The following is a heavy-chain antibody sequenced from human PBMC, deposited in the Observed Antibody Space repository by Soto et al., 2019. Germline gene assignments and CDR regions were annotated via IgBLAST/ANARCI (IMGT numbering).Heavy chain of an antibody. V-gene: IGHV1-8*01. Sequence: QLHLVQSGAEVRKPGASVKVSCKASGYTFTSYDINWVRQATGQGREWMGWMNPNSGNTTYAQKFQGRVTMPRNTSISTAHMELSSLRSEETAVYYCARERTRGFDPWGQGTLVTVSS. CDR1: GYTFTSYD. CDR2: MNPNSGNT. CDR3: ARERTRGFDP. J-gene: IGHJ5*02.